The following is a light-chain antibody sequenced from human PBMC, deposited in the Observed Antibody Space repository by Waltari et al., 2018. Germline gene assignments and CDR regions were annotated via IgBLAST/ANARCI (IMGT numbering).Light chain of an antibody. Sequence: QSALTQPASVSGSPGQSITISCTGSNSDIGSLDYASLYQQYPGKAPKLVIYEVTHRPSGVSNRFSGSKSGNTASLTISGLQAEDEAHYYCSSYSSSTTPVIFGGGTKLTVL. CDR1: NSDIGSLDY. V-gene: IGLV2-14*01. J-gene: IGLJ2*01. CDR2: EVT. CDR3: SSYSSSTTPVI.